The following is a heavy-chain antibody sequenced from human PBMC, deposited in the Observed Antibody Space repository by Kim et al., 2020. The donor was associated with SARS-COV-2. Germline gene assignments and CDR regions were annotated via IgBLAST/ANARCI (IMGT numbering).Heavy chain of an antibody. D-gene: IGHD3-10*01. V-gene: IGHV4-34*01. Sequence: SETLSLTCAVYGGSFSGYYWSWIRQPPGKGLEWIGEINHSGRTNYNPLKSRVTISVDTSKNQFSLTLTSVTAADTAVYYCARRLSNTSGWGSHYCDLWG. CDR3: ARRLSNTSGWGSHYCDL. CDR2: INHSGRT. J-gene: IGHJ2*01. CDR1: GGSFSGYY.